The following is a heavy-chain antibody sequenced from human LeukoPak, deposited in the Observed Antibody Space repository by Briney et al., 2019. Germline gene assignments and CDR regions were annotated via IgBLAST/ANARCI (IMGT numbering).Heavy chain of an antibody. CDR1: GFTFSSYW. J-gene: IGHJ4*02. CDR2: INTDGSST. Sequence: PGGSLRLSCAASGFTFSSYWMHWVRQAPGKGLVWVSRINTDGSSTIYADSVKGRFTISRDNAKNTLYLQMNSLRAEDTAVYYCAKEEKAAWSSFDYWGQGTLVTVSS. V-gene: IGHV3-74*01. CDR3: AKEEKAAWSSFDY.